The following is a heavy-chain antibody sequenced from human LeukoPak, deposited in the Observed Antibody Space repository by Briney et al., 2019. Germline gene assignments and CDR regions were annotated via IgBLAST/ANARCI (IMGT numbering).Heavy chain of an antibody. CDR2: LKSISDGGTT. D-gene: IGHD1/OR15-1a*01. J-gene: IGHJ4*02. CDR3: AAGVGTTDFDY. V-gene: IGHV3-15*05. Sequence: GGSPRLSCAASGLTFSKAWMTWVRQAPGKGLEWVGRLKSISDGGTTDYAAPVKGRLTISRDDSKNTLFLQMNSLKTEDTGVYFCAAGVGTTDFDYWGQGTLVTVSS. CDR1: GLTFSKAW.